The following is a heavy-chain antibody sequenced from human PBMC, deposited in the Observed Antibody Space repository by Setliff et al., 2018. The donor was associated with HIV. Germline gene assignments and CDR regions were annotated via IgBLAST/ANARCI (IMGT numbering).Heavy chain of an antibody. J-gene: IGHJ3*02. CDR3: ARDRRYYDSRQPRAFDI. Sequence: GGSLRLSCAAPGFTFSTYSMNWVRQAPGKGLEWVSYISSVGTIYYADSVKGRFTISRDNARNSLYLQMDSLRAEDTALYYCARDRRYYDSRQPRAFDIWGQGTMVTVSS. D-gene: IGHD3-22*01. CDR2: ISSVGTI. CDR1: GFTFSTYS. V-gene: IGHV3-48*01.